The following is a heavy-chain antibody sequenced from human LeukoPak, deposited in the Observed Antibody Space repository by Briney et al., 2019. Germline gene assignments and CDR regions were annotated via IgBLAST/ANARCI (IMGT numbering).Heavy chain of an antibody. CDR3: AKDQGSYGDYDY. CDR2: ISGSGGSV. V-gene: IGHV3-23*01. Sequence: GGSLRLSCAAYGLPFSNFAMSWVRQAPGKGLEWVSAISGSGGSVYYADSVKGRLTISRDNSKNTLYLQMNSLRAEDTAVYFCAKDQGSYGDYDYWGQGTLVTVSS. J-gene: IGHJ4*02. CDR1: GLPFSNFA. D-gene: IGHD4-17*01.